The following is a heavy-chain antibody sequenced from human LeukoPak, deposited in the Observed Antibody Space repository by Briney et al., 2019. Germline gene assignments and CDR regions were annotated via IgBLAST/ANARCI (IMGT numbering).Heavy chain of an antibody. J-gene: IGHJ4*02. D-gene: IGHD6-13*01. CDR2: INPNSGDT. V-gene: IGHV1-2*02. CDR3: VTAGYTSSFGN. Sequence: ASVKVSCKASGYTFTGHYMYWVRQAPGQGLEWMGWINPNSGDTDSAQKFQGRVTMTRDTSISTAYMELSRLRSDDTAVYYCVTAGYTSSFGNWGQGTLVTVSS. CDR1: GYTFTGHY.